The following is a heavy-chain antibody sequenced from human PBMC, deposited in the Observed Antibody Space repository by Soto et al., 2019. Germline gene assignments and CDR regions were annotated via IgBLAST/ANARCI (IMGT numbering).Heavy chain of an antibody. V-gene: IGHV3-15*07. D-gene: IGHD1-1*01. CDR2: VKTKTDGETT. Sequence: SLRLSCAASGFTFNNAWMNWVRQAPGKGLEWVGRVKTKTDGETTDYAAPAKGRFTISRDDSINTLYLQMNSLEIEDTAVYFCTSRIRTTNDYWGQGTLVTVSS. J-gene: IGHJ4*02. CDR1: GFTFNNAW. CDR3: TSRIRTTNDY.